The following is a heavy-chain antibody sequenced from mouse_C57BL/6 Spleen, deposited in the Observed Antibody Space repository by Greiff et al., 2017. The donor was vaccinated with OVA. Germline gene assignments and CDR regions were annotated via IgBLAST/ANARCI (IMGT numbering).Heavy chain of an antibody. V-gene: IGHV1-5*01. CDR3: TREWGDYDGVDY. Sequence: EVQLQQSGTVLARPGASVKMSCKTSGYTFTSYWMHWVKQRPGQGLEWIGAIYPGNSDTSYNQKFKGKAKLTAVTSASTAYLELSSLTNEDSAVDYCTREWGDYDGVDYWGQGTTLTVSS. J-gene: IGHJ2*01. D-gene: IGHD2-4*01. CDR2: IYPGNSDT. CDR1: GYTFTSYW.